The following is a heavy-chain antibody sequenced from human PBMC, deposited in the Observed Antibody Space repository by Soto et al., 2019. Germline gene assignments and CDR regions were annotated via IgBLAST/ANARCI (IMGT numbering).Heavy chain of an antibody. D-gene: IGHD2-15*01. CDR3: ARGGDIVVVVAATHLDY. V-gene: IGHV1-69*12. CDR1: GGTFSSYA. CDR2: IIPIFGTA. Sequence: QVQLVQSGAEVKKPGSSVKVSCKASGGTFSSYAISWVRQAPGQGLEWMGGIIPIFGTANYAQKFQGRVTITADESTSTAYMELSSLSSEDTAVYYCARGGDIVVVVAATHLDYWGQGTLVTVSS. J-gene: IGHJ4*02.